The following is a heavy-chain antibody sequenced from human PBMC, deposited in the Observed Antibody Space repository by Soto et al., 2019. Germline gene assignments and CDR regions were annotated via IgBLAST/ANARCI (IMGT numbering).Heavy chain of an antibody. J-gene: IGHJ4*02. CDR2: IYHSGST. D-gene: IGHD6-19*01. CDR1: GGSISSGGYS. CDR3: ARVPVAGPDDY. V-gene: IGHV4-30-2*01. Sequence: PSETLSLTCAVSGGSISSGGYSWSWIRQPPGKGLEWIGYIYHSGSTYYNPSLKSRVTISVDTSKNQFSLKLSSVTAADTAVYYCARVPVAGPDDYWSQGTLVTVSS.